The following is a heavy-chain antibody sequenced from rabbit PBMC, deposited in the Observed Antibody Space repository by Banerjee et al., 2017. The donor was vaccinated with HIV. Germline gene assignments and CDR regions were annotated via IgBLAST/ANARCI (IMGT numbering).Heavy chain of an antibody. CDR1: GFTISSSYY. D-gene: IGHD6-1*01. CDR2: IDDGSSGGT. V-gene: IGHV1S40*01. Sequence: QSLEESGGDLVKPGASLTLTCTASGFTISSSYYMCWVRQAPGKGPEWIACIDDGSSGGTYYASWAKGRFTISKTSSTTVTLQMTSLTAADTATYFCARRDTGAGYGYTYFNLWGQGTLVTVS. CDR3: ARRDTGAGYGYTYFNL. J-gene: IGHJ4*01.